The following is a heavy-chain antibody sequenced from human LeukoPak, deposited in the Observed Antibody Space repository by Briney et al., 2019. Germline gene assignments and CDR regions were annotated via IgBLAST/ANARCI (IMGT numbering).Heavy chain of an antibody. CDR3: ARDLGHFSRGASYFDY. CDR2: IWYDGSQK. D-gene: IGHD4/OR15-4a*01. J-gene: IGHJ4*02. Sequence: GGSLRLSCVASGFTFSSYGMHWVRQAPGKGLEWVAVIWYDGSQKYYLDSVKGRFTISRDSFDNTVYLQMNGLRAEDTAVYYCARDLGHFSRGASYFDYWGQGALVTVSS. CDR1: GFTFSSYG. V-gene: IGHV3-33*08.